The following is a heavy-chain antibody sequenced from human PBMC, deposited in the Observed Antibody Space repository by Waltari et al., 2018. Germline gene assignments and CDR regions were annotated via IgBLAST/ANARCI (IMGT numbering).Heavy chain of an antibody. J-gene: IGHJ1*01. CDR1: GDSIPRGGPF. CDR2: VSYSGRA. Sequence: QVQLQASGPGLMKPSQTLSLPCTFSGDSIPRGGPFWSWIRQQSGRGLEWIGYVSYSGRAHYNPSLKGRSTMSIDASKNQFSLRLTSVTAADTAVYYCARAEYYVGSGRLEYFHHWGQGTRVTV. V-gene: IGHV4-31*03. CDR3: ARAEYYVGSGRLEYFHH. D-gene: IGHD6-19*01.